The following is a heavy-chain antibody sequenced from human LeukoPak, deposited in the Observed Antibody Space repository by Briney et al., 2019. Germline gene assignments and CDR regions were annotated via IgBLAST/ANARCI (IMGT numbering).Heavy chain of an antibody. Sequence: GGSLRLSCAASGFTFASYAMSWVRQAPGKGLEWVSTISGRGDSTYYADSVKGRFTISRDNSKNTLYLQMNSLRAEDTAVYYCARSPLDYEYYFDYWGQGTLVTVSS. CDR3: ARSPLDYEYYFDY. J-gene: IGHJ4*02. V-gene: IGHV3-23*01. D-gene: IGHD4-17*01. CDR1: GFTFASYA. CDR2: ISGRGDST.